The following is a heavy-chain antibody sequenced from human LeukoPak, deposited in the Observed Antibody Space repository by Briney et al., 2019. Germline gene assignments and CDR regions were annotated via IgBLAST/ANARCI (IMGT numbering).Heavy chain of an antibody. CDR3: ARDSTATSSPIDY. CDR2: VSGSSSTI. Sequence: PGGSLRLSCAASGFTFSSYSMNWVRQAPGKGLEWVSYVSGSSSTIYYADSVKGRFTISRDNAKNSLYLQMNSLRDEDTAVYYCARDSTATSSPIDYWGQGTLVTVSS. V-gene: IGHV3-48*02. J-gene: IGHJ4*02. CDR1: GFTFSSYS.